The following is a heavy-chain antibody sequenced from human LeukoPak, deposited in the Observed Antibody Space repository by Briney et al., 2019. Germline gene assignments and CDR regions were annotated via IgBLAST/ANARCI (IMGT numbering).Heavy chain of an antibody. Sequence: GGSLRLSCAASRFTFSSYAMTWVRQAPGKGLEWVSAISGSGGSTYYADSVKGRFTISRDNSKNTLYLQMNSLRAEDTAVYYCAKDYNVWGSYRPDYWGQGTLVTVSS. V-gene: IGHV3-23*01. D-gene: IGHD3-16*02. CDR3: AKDYNVWGSYRPDY. CDR2: ISGSGGST. J-gene: IGHJ4*02. CDR1: RFTFSSYA.